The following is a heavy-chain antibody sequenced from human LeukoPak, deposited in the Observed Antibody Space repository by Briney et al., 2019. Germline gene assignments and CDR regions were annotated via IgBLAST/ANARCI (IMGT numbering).Heavy chain of an antibody. J-gene: IGHJ4*02. D-gene: IGHD2-15*01. CDR1: GFPFTTYA. CDR2: ITGSGDST. Sequence: GGSLRLSCAGSGFPFTTYAKIWVRQAPGKGMEWVSTITGSGDSTYYADSVKGRFTISRDNSKNTFYLQQYSLRAEDTAVYYCEKRPYCRGPVCNPIDYWGQGTLVTVST. CDR3: EKRPYCRGPVCNPIDY. V-gene: IGHV3-23*01.